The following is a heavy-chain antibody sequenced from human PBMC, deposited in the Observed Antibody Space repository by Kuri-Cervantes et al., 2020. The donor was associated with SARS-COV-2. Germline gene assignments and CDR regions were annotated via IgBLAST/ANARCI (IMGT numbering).Heavy chain of an antibody. CDR3: AKDFGTMVQGGIDY. CDR2: ISWNSGSI. Sequence: GGSLRLSCAASGFTFDDYAMHWVRQAPGKGLEWVSGISWNSGSIGYADSVKGRFTISRDNAKNSLYLQMDSLRAEDTALYYCAKDFGTMVQGGIDYWGQGTLVTVSS. D-gene: IGHD3-10*01. J-gene: IGHJ4*02. CDR1: GFTFDDYA. V-gene: IGHV3-9*01.